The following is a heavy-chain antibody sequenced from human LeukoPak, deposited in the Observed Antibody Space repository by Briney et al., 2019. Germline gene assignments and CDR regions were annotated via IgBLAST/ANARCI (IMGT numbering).Heavy chain of an antibody. CDR2: ISSSTSPM. CDR3: ARGPYSSSWYSNY. V-gene: IGHV3-48*01. D-gene: IGHD6-13*01. J-gene: IGHJ4*02. CDR1: GFTFSSYG. Sequence: GGSLRLSCAASGFTFSSYGMNWVRQVPGKGLEWVSYISSSTSPMYYADSVKGRFTISRDNAKNSLYLQMNSLRAEDTAVYYCARGPYSSSWYSNYWGQGTLVTVSS.